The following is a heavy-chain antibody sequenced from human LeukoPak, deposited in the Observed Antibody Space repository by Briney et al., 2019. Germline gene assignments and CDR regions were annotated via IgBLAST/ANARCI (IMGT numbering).Heavy chain of an antibody. CDR2: ISYDGSNK. J-gene: IGHJ3*02. CDR1: GFTFSSYG. V-gene: IGHV3-30*18. Sequence: GGSLRLSCAASGFTFSSYGMHWVRQAPGKGLEWVAVISYDGSNKYYEDSVKGRFTISRDNSKNTLYLQMNSLRAEDTAVYYCAKDIRAYDSSGYSAFDIWGQGTMVTVSS. D-gene: IGHD3-22*01. CDR3: AKDIRAYDSSGYSAFDI.